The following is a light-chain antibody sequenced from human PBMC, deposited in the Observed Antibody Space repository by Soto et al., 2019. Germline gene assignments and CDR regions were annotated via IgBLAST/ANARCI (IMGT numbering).Light chain of an antibody. V-gene: IGLV2-14*01. CDR2: DVS. Sequence: QSALTQPASVSGSPGQSITISCTGTSSDVGGYNYVSWFQQHPGKAPKLMIYDVSNRPSGVSNRFSGSKSGNTASLTISALQAEDEADYYCSSYTSSSLFVFGTGTKVTVL. J-gene: IGLJ1*01. CDR1: SSDVGGYNY. CDR3: SSYTSSSLFV.